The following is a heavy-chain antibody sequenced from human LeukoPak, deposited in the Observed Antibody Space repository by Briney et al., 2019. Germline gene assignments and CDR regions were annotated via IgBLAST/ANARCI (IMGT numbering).Heavy chain of an antibody. D-gene: IGHD3-10*01. V-gene: IGHV3-30*18. CDR1: GFTFSSYG. J-gene: IGHJ2*01. CDR3: AKWGDFGELLSWYFDL. Sequence: GRSLRLSCAASGFTFSSYGMHWVRQAPGKGLEWVAVTSYDGDNKYYADSVKGRFTISRDNSKNTVYLQMNSLRPEDTAVYYCAKWGDFGELLSWYFDLWGRGTLVTVSS. CDR2: TSYDGDNK.